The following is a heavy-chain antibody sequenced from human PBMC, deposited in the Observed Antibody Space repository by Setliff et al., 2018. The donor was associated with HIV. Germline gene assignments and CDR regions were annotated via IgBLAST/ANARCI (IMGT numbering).Heavy chain of an antibody. CDR2: IRSDESDE. Sequence: PGGSLRLSCTASGFSFSRYWMGWVRQAPGKGPEWVAFIRSDESDEHYADSVKGRFTISRDNSKNTLYLQMNSLRAEDTAVYYCARSVIGYYYYGMDVWGQGTLVTVSS. D-gene: IGHD3-10*01. J-gene: IGHJ6*02. CDR3: ARSVIGYYYYGMDV. V-gene: IGHV3-30*02. CDR1: GFSFSRYW.